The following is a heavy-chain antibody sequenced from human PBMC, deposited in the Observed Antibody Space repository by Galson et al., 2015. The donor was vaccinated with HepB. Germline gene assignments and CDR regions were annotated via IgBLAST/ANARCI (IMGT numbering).Heavy chain of an antibody. CDR1: GFTFSGSA. D-gene: IGHD6-13*01. V-gene: IGHV3-73*01. CDR3: TRLGDLTGYSSF. CDR2: IGSKANSYAT. J-gene: IGHJ4*02. Sequence: SLRLSCAASGFTFSGSAMHWVRQASGRGLEWVGRIGSKANSYATAYAASVKGRFPISRDDSKNTAYMQMNSLKTEETAVYYCTRLGDLTGYSSFWGQGTLVTVSS.